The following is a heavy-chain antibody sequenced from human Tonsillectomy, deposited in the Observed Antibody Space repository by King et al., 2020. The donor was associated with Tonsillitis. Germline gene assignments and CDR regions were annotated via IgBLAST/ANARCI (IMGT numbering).Heavy chain of an antibody. CDR3: ATDRDFGFCGDDCYTTDAFDM. D-gene: IGHD2-21*01. CDR2: IRPVGHDK. J-gene: IGHJ3*02. Sequence: VQLVESGGGVVEPLRALRLSCAASACTFSDYGMHWVRQAPGKGLEWVAAIRPVGHDKFYSSSVKGRFSISRDNAKIPLYLQMSSLRASDTAFYYCATDRDFGFCGDDCYTTDAFDMWGQGTMVTVSS. CDR1: ACTFSDYG. V-gene: IGHV3-33*01.